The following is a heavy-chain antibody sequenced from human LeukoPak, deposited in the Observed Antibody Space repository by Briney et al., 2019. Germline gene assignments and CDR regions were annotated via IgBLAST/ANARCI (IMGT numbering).Heavy chain of an antibody. D-gene: IGHD3-10*01. V-gene: IGHV4-39*01. CDR1: GGSISSSSYY. Sequence: SETLSLACTVSGGSISSSSYYWGWLREPAGKGLEWFGGIYYSGSTYYNPSLKSRVTISVDTSKNQFSLKLSSVTAADTAVYYCARVAYGSGSRLIDCWGQGTLVTISS. J-gene: IGHJ4*02. CDR3: ARVAYGSGSRLIDC. CDR2: IYYSGST.